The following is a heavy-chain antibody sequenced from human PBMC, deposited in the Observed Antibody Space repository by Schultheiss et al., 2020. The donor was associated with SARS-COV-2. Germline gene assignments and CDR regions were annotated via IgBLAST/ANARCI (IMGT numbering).Heavy chain of an antibody. CDR3: ARVEGHYDFWSGSHWFDP. Sequence: SETLSLTCTVSGGSISSYYWNWIRQHPGKGLEWIGYIYYSGSTYYNPSLKSRVTISVDTSKNQFSLKLSSVTAADTAVYYCARVEGHYDFWSGSHWFDPWGQGTLVTVSS. CDR2: IYYSGST. D-gene: IGHD3-3*01. V-gene: IGHV4-59*06. J-gene: IGHJ5*02. CDR1: GGSISSYY.